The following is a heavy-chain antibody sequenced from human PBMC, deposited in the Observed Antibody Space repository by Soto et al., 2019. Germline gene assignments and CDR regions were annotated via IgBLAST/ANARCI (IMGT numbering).Heavy chain of an antibody. CDR3: ARDRHTGDWLLLDSSYHHYGMDV. D-gene: IGHD3-9*01. CDR1: GFTFSDYS. V-gene: IGHV3-48*04. CDR2: ISSSSSTI. Sequence: GGSLRLSCAASGFTFSDYSINWVRQAPGKGLEWVSYISSSSSTIYYADSVKGRFTISRDNAKNSLFLQVNSLRAEDTAVYYCARDRHTGDWLLLDSSYHHYGMDVWGPGTTVTLSS. J-gene: IGHJ6*02.